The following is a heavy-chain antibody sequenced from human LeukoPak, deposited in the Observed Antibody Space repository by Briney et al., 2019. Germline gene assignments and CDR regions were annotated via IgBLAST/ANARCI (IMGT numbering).Heavy chain of an antibody. Sequence: GGSLRLSCAASGFTFDDYAMHWVRQAPGKGLEWVSGISWNSGSIGYADSVKGRITISRDNAKNSLYLQMNSLRAEDTALYYCAKDSHYYGSGYLDYWGQGTLVTVSS. J-gene: IGHJ4*02. D-gene: IGHD3-10*01. V-gene: IGHV3-9*01. CDR2: ISWNSGSI. CDR3: AKDSHYYGSGYLDY. CDR1: GFTFDDYA.